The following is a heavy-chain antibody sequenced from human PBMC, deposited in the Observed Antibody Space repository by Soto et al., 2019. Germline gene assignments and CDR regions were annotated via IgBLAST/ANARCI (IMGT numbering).Heavy chain of an antibody. J-gene: IGHJ4*02. V-gene: IGHV3-33*01. Sequence: GGSLRLSCVASGFGFSNYGMHWVRQAPGKGLEWVSYIWCEGTNKYYGDSVKGRFTISRDNSRKSLYLQMNSLRADDTAVYFCARLFHSEGSDYWGQGTLVTVSS. CDR1: GFGFSNYG. CDR3: ARLFHSEGSDY. CDR2: IWCEGTNK.